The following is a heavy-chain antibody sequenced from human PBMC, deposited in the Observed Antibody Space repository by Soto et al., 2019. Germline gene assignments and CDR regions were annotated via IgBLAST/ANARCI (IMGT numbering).Heavy chain of an antibody. D-gene: IGHD3-3*01. CDR2: IFYSGST. CDR3: ARGMSGDLTWALY. J-gene: IGHJ4*02. CDR1: GGSVSSGSYY. V-gene: IGHV4-61*01. Sequence: QVQLQESGPGLVKPSETLSLTCTVSGGSVSSGSYYWNWIRQPPGKGLEWIGYIFYSGSTNYNPSLKSRVTISVDTSKNQFSLKLSSVTAADTAVYYCARGMSGDLTWALYWGQGTLVTVSS.